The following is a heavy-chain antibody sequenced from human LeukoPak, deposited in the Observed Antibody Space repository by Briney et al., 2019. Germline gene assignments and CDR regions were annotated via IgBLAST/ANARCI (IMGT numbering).Heavy chain of an antibody. J-gene: IGHJ5*02. V-gene: IGHV4-4*07. CDR3: AKDVRYASGWSTSES. CDR2: IYSSGSA. Sequence: PSETLSLTCTVSGGSIINHYWSWIRQPAGKGLEWIGRIYSSGSANYSPSLKNRVSMSIDTSNNHFSLNLTSVTAADTALYFCAKDVRYASGWSTSESWGQGTLVTVSS. D-gene: IGHD6-19*01. CDR1: GGSIINHY.